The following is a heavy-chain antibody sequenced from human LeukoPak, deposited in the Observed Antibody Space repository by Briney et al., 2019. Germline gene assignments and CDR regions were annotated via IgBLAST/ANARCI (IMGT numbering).Heavy chain of an antibody. CDR2: VSGYKGNT. J-gene: IGHJ4*02. CDR1: VYTFITYG. CDR3: ATVGLSRAGTDY. V-gene: IGHV1-18*01. D-gene: IGHD6-19*01. Sequence: ASVKVSCKASVYTFITYGISWVRQAPAQGLEWMGWVSGYKGNTNYALKFQGRVTLTTDTSTSTAYMELRRLRSDDTAVYYCATVGLSRAGTDYWGQGTLVTVSS.